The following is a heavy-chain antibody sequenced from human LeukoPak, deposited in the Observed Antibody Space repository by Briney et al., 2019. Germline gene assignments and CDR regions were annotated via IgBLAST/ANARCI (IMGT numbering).Heavy chain of an antibody. Sequence: GGSLRLSCAASGFTFSDYYMSWIRQAPGKGLEWVSYISSSGSTIYYADSVKGRFTISRDNAKNSLYLQMNSLRAEDTAVYYCARADYDFWSGYYEALFDYWGQGTLVTVSS. CDR3: ARADYDFWSGYYEALFDY. CDR2: ISSSGSTI. CDR1: GFTFSDYY. J-gene: IGHJ4*02. V-gene: IGHV3-11*04. D-gene: IGHD3-3*01.